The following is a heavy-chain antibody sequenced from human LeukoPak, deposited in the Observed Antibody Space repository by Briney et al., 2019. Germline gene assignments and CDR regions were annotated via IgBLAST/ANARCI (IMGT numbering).Heavy chain of an antibody. Sequence: VLLGGSLRLSCAASGFTFSSYSMSWVRQAPGRGLEWVSYITTTSLTTYYSDSVKGRCTISRDNAKHSLYLQMNSLRDEDTAVYYCARDGAVAGTPFDSWGQGTLVTVSS. V-gene: IGHV3-48*02. CDR2: ITTTSLTT. CDR3: ARDGAVAGTPFDS. CDR1: GFTFSSYS. J-gene: IGHJ4*02. D-gene: IGHD6-19*01.